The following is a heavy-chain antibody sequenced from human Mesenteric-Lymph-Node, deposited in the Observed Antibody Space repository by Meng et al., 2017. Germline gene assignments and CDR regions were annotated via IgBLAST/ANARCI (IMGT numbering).Heavy chain of an antibody. CDR3: AKIGVTGNWYFDI. Sequence: GESLKISCAASGFTFSNHGMSWVRQAPGKGLEWVSSISGSGGMTFYTDSVKGRFTVSRDNSKNTLSLQMNSLRAEDTAVYYCAKIGVTGNWYFDIWGRGTRVTVSS. D-gene: IGHD3-22*01. J-gene: IGHJ2*01. V-gene: IGHV3-23*01. CDR2: ISGSGGMT. CDR1: GFTFSNHG.